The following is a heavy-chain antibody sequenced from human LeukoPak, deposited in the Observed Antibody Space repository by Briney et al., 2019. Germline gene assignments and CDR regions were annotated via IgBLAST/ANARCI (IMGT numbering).Heavy chain of an antibody. CDR3: AREGGFDC. J-gene: IGHJ4*02. CDR2: ISGGSSTI. D-gene: IGHD2-15*01. V-gene: IGHV3-48*02. CDR1: GFTFSSYT. Sequence: SGGSLRLSCAASGFTFSSYTMNWVRQVPGKGLEWVSYISGGSSTIYYADPVKGRFTISRDNAKNSLYLRMSSLSDEDTAVYYCAREGGFDCWGQGTLVTVSS.